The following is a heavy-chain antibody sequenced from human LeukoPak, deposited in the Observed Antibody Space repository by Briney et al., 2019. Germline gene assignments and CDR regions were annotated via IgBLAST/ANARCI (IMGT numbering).Heavy chain of an antibody. CDR2: IYHSGST. CDR3: ARFHAVTNLVL. CDR1: GGSISSGGYY. V-gene: IGHV4-30-2*01. Sequence: SETLSLTCTVSGGSISSGGYYWSWIRQPPGKGLEWIGYIYHSGSTYYNPSLKSRVTISVDRSKNQFSLKLSSVTAADTAVYYCARFHAVTNLVLWGQGTLVTVSS. D-gene: IGHD4-17*01. J-gene: IGHJ4*02.